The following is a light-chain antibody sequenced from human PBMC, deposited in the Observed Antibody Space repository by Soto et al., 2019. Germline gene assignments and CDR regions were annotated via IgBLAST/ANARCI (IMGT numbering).Light chain of an antibody. J-gene: IGLJ1*01. CDR2: EVS. V-gene: IGLV2-14*01. Sequence: QSVLTQPSSVSGSPGQSITISCTGTSRDVGGYKFVSWYQQHPGRAPKLMIYEVSNRPSGVSNRFSGSKSGNTASLTISGLHAEDEADYYCSSYTSSSIYVFGTGTKLTVL. CDR3: SSYTSSSIYV. CDR1: SRDVGGYKF.